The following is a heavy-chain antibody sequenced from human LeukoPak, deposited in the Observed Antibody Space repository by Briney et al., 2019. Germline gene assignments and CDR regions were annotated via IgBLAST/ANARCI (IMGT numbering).Heavy chain of an antibody. Sequence: GASVTVSFTSSAYTFTNYGVSWVRQAHGQGLEWMGLISAYNGNTNYAQKLQGRVTMTTDTSTSTAYMELRSLRSDDTAVYYCARGGEVNGWSQVVSYYSYMDVWGKGTTVTVSS. D-gene: IGHD6-19*01. J-gene: IGHJ6*03. CDR2: ISAYNGNT. CDR1: AYTFTNYG. V-gene: IGHV1-18*01. CDR3: ARGGEVNGWSQVVSYYSYMDV.